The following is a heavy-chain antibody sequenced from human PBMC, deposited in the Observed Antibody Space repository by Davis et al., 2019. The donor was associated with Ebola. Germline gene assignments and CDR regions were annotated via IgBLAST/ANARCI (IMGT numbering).Heavy chain of an antibody. Sequence: SQTLSLTCAVYGGSFSDHYWSWIRQPPGKGLEWIGEINHSGRTNNNPSLKSRVTISVDTSKNQFSLKLSSVTAADTAVYYCARGPGAIWFGEQLGGWFDPWGQGTLVTVSS. CDR2: INHSGRT. V-gene: IGHV4-34*01. D-gene: IGHD3-10*01. CDR1: GGSFSDHY. CDR3: ARGPGAIWFGEQLGGWFDP. J-gene: IGHJ5*02.